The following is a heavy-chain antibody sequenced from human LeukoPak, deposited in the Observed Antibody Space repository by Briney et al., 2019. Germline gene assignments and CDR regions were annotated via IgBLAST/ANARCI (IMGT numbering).Heavy chain of an antibody. D-gene: IGHD2-21*01. CDR2: IYENGGTT. J-gene: IGHJ4*02. V-gene: IGHV3-23*01. CDR1: GFTFRSHA. Sequence: GGSLRLSCVGSGFTFRSHAMSWVRQGPEKGLEFVSGIYENGGTTYYADSVKGRFSISRDNSKNTLYLQMDSLRGEDTAVYYCAKDFRIGYSAHFDYWGQGALVTVSS. CDR3: AKDFRIGYSAHFDY.